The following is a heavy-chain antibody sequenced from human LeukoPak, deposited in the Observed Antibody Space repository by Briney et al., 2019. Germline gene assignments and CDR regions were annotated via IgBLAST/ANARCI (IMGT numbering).Heavy chain of an antibody. V-gene: IGHV1-2*06. CDR1: GYTFTGYY. D-gene: IGHD4-11*01. CDR2: INPNSGGT. Sequence: ASVKVSCKASGYTFTGYYMHWVRQAPGQGLEWMGRINPNSGGTNYAQKFQGRVTMTRDTSISTAYMELSRLRSDDTAVYYCARPHTVLYNWFDPGGQGTLVTVSS. J-gene: IGHJ5*02. CDR3: ARPHTVLYNWFDP.